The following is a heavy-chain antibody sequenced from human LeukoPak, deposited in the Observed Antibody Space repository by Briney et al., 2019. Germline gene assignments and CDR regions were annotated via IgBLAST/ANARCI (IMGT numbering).Heavy chain of an antibody. CDR1: GGSISSSY. V-gene: IGHV4-59*12. CDR3: ARGRDPNPKYYYYGMDV. CDR2: IYYSGST. J-gene: IGHJ6*02. Sequence: NSSETLSLTCTVSGGSISSSYWSWIRQPPGKGLEWIGYIYYSGSTNYNPSLKSRVTISVDTSKNQFSLKLSSVTAADTAVYYCARGRDPNPKYYYYGMDVWGQGTTVTVSS. D-gene: IGHD1-14*01.